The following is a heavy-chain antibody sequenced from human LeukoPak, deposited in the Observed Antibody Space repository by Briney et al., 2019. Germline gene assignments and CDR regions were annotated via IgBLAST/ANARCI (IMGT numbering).Heavy chain of an antibody. CDR3: AAPPHCSSTSCYKERDAFDI. CDR2: IIPIFGTA. V-gene: IGHV1-69*05. J-gene: IGHJ3*02. D-gene: IGHD2-2*02. Sequence: GASVKVSCKASGGTFSSYAISWVRQAPGQGLEWMGGIIPIFGTATYAQKFQGRVTITTDESTSTAYMERSSLRSEDTAVYYCAAPPHCSSTSCYKERDAFDIWGQGTMVTVSS. CDR1: GGTFSSYA.